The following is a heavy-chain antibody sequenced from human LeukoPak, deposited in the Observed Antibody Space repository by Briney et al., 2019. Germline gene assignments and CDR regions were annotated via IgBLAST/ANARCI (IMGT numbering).Heavy chain of an antibody. CDR1: GYTFIGYY. J-gene: IGHJ4*02. CDR3: ARDSLGYDILTGYYRFANYFDY. Sequence: GASVKVSCKASGYTFIGYYMHWVRQAPGQGLEWMGWINPNSGGTNYAQKFQGRDTMTRDTSISTAYMELSKLRSDDTAVHYCARDSLGYDILTGYYRFANYFDYWGQGTLVTVSS. D-gene: IGHD3-9*01. CDR2: INPNSGGT. V-gene: IGHV1-2*02.